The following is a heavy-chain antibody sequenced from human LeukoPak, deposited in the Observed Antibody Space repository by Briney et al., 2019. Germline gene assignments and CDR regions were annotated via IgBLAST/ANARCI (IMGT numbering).Heavy chain of an antibody. J-gene: IGHJ4*02. CDR1: GFTFSSYE. D-gene: IGHD3/OR15-3a*01. CDR3: ARQITGLNLHFDY. CDR2: ISSSGSTI. V-gene: IGHV3-48*03. Sequence: GGSLRLSCAASGFTFSSYEMNWVRQAPGKGLEWVSYISSSGSTIYYTDSVKGRFTVSRDNAKNSLYLQMNSLRAEDTAVYYCARQITGLNLHFDYWGQGTLVTVSS.